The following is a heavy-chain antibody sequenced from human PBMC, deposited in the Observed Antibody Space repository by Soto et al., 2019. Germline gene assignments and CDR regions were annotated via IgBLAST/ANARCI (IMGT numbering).Heavy chain of an antibody. CDR1: GFTFSSYW. J-gene: IGHJ4*02. V-gene: IGHV3-74*01. CDR3: VREWSDCSGDCFFL. D-gene: IGHD2-21*01. Sequence: VQLVASGGGLVQPGGSQRLSCAASGFTFSSYWMLWVRAAPGKRLVWVSRIKSDGSSIGYADSVKGRCSISRDNANNTLYLQMNSLRAEDTAVYYWVREWSDCSGDCFFLWGQGTLVTVSS. CDR2: IKSDGSSI.